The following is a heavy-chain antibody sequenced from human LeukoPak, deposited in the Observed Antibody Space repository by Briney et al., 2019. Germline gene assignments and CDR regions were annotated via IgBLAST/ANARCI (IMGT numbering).Heavy chain of an antibody. V-gene: IGHV4-4*07. CDR3: ARDLLTYYYDSSGYFDY. Sequence: PSETLSLTCAVYGGSFSGYYWSWIRQPAGKGLEWIGRIYTSGSTNYNPSLKSRVTMSVDTSKNQFSLKLSSVTAADTAVYYCARDLLTYYYDSSGYFDYWGQGTLVTVSS. CDR2: IYTSGST. CDR1: GGSFSGYY. J-gene: IGHJ4*02. D-gene: IGHD3-22*01.